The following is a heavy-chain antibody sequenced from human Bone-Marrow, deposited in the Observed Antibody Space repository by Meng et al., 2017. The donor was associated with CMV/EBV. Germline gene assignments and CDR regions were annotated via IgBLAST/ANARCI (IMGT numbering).Heavy chain of an antibody. V-gene: IGHV3-48*04. CDR3: ARSGLGGTTVNAFDI. Sequence: GESLKISCSASGFTFSTYSMNWVRQAPGKGLEWISYISGSGNTIYYADSVKGRFTISRDNAKNSLYLQMNSLRAEDTAVYYCARSGLGGTTVNAFDIWGQGTMVTVSS. CDR2: ISGSGNTI. D-gene: IGHD1-26*01. J-gene: IGHJ3*02. CDR1: GFTFSTYS.